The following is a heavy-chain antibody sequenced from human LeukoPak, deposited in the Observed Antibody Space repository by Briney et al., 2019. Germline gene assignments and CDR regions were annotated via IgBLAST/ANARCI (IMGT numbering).Heavy chain of an antibody. CDR2: IRFEGSNE. CDR3: AKRGSYYYYMDV. V-gene: IGHV3-30*02. CDR1: GFTLSSYG. D-gene: IGHD3-10*01. Sequence: GGSLRLSCAASGFTLSSYGVHWVRQAPGKGLEWVAFIRFEGSNENYADSVKGRFTISRDTSKNTLYLQMNSLRAEDTAVYYCAKRGSYYYYMDVWGKGTTVTVSS. J-gene: IGHJ6*03.